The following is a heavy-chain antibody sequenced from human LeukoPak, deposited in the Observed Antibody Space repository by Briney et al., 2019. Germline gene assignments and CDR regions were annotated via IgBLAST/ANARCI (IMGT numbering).Heavy chain of an antibody. J-gene: IGHJ4*02. Sequence: GGSLRLSCAASGFTFSSYGMHWVRQAPGKGLEWVAVISYDGSNKYYADSVKGRFTISRDNSKNTLYLQMNSLRAEDTAVYYCAKDQLALTYYDFWSGTQFDYWGQGTLVTVSS. CDR1: GFTFSSYG. V-gene: IGHV3-30*18. CDR2: ISYDGSNK. D-gene: IGHD3-3*01. CDR3: AKDQLALTYYDFWSGTQFDY.